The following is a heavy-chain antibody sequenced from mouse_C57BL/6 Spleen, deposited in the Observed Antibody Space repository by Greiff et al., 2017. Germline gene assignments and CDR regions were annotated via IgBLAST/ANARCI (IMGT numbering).Heavy chain of an antibody. V-gene: IGHV1-82*01. J-gene: IGHJ3*01. CDR1: GYAFSSSW. CDR2: ISPGDGDT. Sequence: VQLQQSGPELVKPGASVKISCKASGYAFSSSWLNWVKPRPGKGLEGIGRISPGDGDTNYNEKFKGKATLTADKASSTAYMQLSSRTSEDSAVYFCAYPFAYWGQGTLVTVSA. CDR3: AYPFAY. D-gene: IGHD5-5*01.